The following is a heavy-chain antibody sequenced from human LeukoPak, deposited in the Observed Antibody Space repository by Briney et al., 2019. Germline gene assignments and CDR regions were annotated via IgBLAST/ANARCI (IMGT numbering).Heavy chain of an antibody. D-gene: IGHD2-15*01. CDR1: GFTFSSYA. CDR3: AKVIDCSGGSCYYHFDY. V-gene: IGHV3-23*01. Sequence: GGSLRLSCAASGFTFSSYAMSWVRQAPGKGLEWVSAISGSGGSTYYADFVKGRFTISRDNSKNTLYLQMNSLRAEDTAVYYCAKVIDCSGGSCYYHFDYWGQGTLVTVSS. J-gene: IGHJ4*02. CDR2: ISGSGGST.